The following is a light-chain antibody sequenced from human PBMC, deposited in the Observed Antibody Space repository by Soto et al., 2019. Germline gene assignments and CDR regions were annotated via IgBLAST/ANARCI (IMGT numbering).Light chain of an antibody. CDR2: AVS. CDR3: QKYNSAPRT. Sequence: DVQMTQAPSSLSASVGDRVTITCRASQGISNVLAWYQQKPGKVPKLLIYAVSILQSGVTSRFSRSGSGTDFTPTISSVQPEDVATYYCQKYNSAPRTFDGGTKVEIK. V-gene: IGKV1-27*01. J-gene: IGKJ4*01. CDR1: QGISNV.